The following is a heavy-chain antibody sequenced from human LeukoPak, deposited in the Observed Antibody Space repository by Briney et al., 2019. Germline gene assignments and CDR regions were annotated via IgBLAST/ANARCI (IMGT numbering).Heavy chain of an antibody. CDR2: IWYDGSNK. CDR3: AKGLVKAAADTDY. D-gene: IGHD6-13*01. CDR1: GFTFSSYG. Sequence: PGGSLRLSCAASGFTFSSYGMHWVRQAPGKGLEWVAVIWYDGSNKYYADSVKGRFTISRDNSKNTLYLQMNSLRAEDTAVYYCAKGLVKAAADTDYWGQGTLVTVSS. V-gene: IGHV3-33*06. J-gene: IGHJ4*02.